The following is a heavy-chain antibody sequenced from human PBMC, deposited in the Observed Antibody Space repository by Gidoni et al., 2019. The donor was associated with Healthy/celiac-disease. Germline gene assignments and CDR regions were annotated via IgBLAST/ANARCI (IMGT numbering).Heavy chain of an antibody. J-gene: IGHJ4*02. V-gene: IGHV1-18*01. CDR2: ISAYNGKT. Sequence: QVQLVQSGAEVKKPGASVKVSCKASGYTFTSYGISGGGQAPGQGLELMGWISAYNGKTNYAQKLQGRVTMTTDKSTSTAYMELRSLRSDDTAVYYCARSGGPNYYDSSGYYSPPTFFDYWGQGTLVTVSS. CDR3: ARSGGPNYYDSSGYYSPPTFFDY. CDR1: GYTFTSYG. D-gene: IGHD3-22*01.